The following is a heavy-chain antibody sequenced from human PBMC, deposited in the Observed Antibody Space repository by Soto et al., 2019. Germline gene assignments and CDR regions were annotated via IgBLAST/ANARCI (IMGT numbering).Heavy chain of an antibody. Sequence: GGSLRLSCAASGFTFSSYAMLWVRQAPGKGLEWVAVISYDGSNKYYADSVKGRFTISRDNSKNTLYLQMNSLRAEDTAVYYCARGPIAPGNGGSWYYFDYWGQGTLVTVSS. V-gene: IGHV3-30-3*01. D-gene: IGHD6-13*01. CDR1: GFTFSSYA. CDR3: ARGPIAPGNGGSWYYFDY. CDR2: ISYDGSNK. J-gene: IGHJ4*02.